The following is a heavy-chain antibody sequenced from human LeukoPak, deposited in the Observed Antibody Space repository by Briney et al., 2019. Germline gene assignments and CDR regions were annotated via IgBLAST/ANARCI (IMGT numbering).Heavy chain of an antibody. CDR3: VRDGAGTIPYDL. CDR1: GFTFSNYW. D-gene: IGHD3-22*01. J-gene: IGHJ4*01. V-gene: IGHV3-74*01. CDR2: INPGDGSTT. Sequence: GGSLRLSCAASGFTFSNYWMNWVRQAPGKGLMWVSHINPGDGSTTGYADSVKGRFTVSRDNAKNTLYLQMSSLKDEDTAVNYCVRDGAGTIPYDLWGQGTLVTVSS.